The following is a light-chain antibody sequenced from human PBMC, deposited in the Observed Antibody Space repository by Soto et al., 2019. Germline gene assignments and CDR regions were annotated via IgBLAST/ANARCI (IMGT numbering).Light chain of an antibody. Sequence: VLTQPPSASASLGASVTLTCTLSSGYSNYKVDWYQQRPGKGPRFVMRVGTGGIVGSKGDGIPDRFSVLGSGLNRYLTIKNIQEEDESDYHCGADHGSGSNFLVVFGGGTKLTVL. CDR1: SGYSNYK. CDR2: VGTGGIVG. CDR3: GADHGSGSNFLVV. J-gene: IGLJ2*01. V-gene: IGLV9-49*01.